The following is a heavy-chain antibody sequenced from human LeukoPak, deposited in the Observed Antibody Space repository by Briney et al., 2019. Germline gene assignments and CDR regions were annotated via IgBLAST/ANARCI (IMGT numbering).Heavy chain of an antibody. V-gene: IGHV4-59*12. CDR1: GASINSYY. CDR2: LYYSGST. J-gene: IGHJ4*02. CDR3: ARDQLAVAGIDY. D-gene: IGHD6-19*01. Sequence: SETLSLTCTVSGASINSYYWSWIRQPPGKGLEWIGYLYYSGSTNYNPSLKSRVAISVDTSKNQFSLKLSSVTAADTAVYYCARDQLAVAGIDYWGQGTLVTVSS.